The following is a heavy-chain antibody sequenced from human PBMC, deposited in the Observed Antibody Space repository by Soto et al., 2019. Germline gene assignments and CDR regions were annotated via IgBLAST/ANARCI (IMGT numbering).Heavy chain of an antibody. CDR3: ARGGDYDFWSGANYYYYYMDV. CDR2: INYSGTT. CDR1: GGSFSGYY. V-gene: IGHV4-34*01. J-gene: IGHJ6*03. Sequence: PSETLFLTCAVYGGSFSGYYWSWIRQPPGKGLEWIGEINYSGTTNYNPSLKSRVTISVDTSKNQFSLKLSSVTAADTAVYYCARGGDYDFWSGANYYYYYMDVWGKGTPVTVS. D-gene: IGHD3-3*01.